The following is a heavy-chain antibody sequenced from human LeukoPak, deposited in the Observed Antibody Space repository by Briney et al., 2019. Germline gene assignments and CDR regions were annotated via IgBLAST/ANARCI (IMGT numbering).Heavy chain of an antibody. CDR1: GFTFSDYY. D-gene: IGHD6-13*01. CDR3: AVGVAAADLNY. V-gene: IGHV3-11*03. J-gene: IGHJ4*02. Sequence: GGSLRLSCAASGFTFSDYYMSWIRQAPGKGLEWVSYISSSSSYTNYADSVKGRFTISRDNAKNPLYLQMNSLRAEDTAVYYCAVGVAAADLNYWGQGTLVTVSS. CDR2: ISSSSSYT.